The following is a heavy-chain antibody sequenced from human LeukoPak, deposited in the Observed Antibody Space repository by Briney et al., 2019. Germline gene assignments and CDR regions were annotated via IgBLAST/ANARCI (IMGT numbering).Heavy chain of an antibody. CDR3: TRVEEPANTAAIIRKYSYYYYYMDV. V-gene: IGHV3-7*01. J-gene: IGHJ6*03. CDR1: GFTFSSYG. CDR2: IKQDGGEK. Sequence: GSLRLSCAASGFTFSSYGMHSVRQAPRKRVERGANIKQDGGEKHYVDSVNGRFSISRDDTKNLLYLQMSNLRAEGTAVVYYTRVEEPANTAAIIRKYSYYYYYMDVWGKGNTVTVSS. D-gene: IGHD1-14*01.